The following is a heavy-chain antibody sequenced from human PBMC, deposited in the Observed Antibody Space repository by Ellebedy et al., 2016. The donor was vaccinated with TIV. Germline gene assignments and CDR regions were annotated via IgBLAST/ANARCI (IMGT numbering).Heavy chain of an antibody. D-gene: IGHD6-25*01. J-gene: IGHJ4*02. Sequence: GESLKISCAASGFTVSPNYMSWVRQAPGKGLEWVSVIYTGGTTLYADSVKGRFTISRDTSKNTVYLQMNSLRAEDTAVYYCARGRGYFHQGLNFDLWGQGTLVTVSS. CDR2: IYTGGTT. V-gene: IGHV3-53*01. CDR3: ARGRGYFHQGLNFDL. CDR1: GFTVSPNY.